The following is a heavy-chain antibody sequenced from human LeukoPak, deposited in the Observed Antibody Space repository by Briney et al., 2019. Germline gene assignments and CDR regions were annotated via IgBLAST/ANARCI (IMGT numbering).Heavy chain of an antibody. J-gene: IGHJ5*02. D-gene: IGHD3-3*01. CDR1: GFTFDDYA. CDR3: AKGTIFGVVTNNWFDP. Sequence: GRSLRLSCAASGFTFDDYAMHWVRQAPGKGLEWVSGISWNSGSIGYADSVKGRFTISRDNAKNSLYLQMNSLRAGDTALYYCAKGTIFGVVTNNWFDPWGQGTLVTVSS. V-gene: IGHV3-9*01. CDR2: ISWNSGSI.